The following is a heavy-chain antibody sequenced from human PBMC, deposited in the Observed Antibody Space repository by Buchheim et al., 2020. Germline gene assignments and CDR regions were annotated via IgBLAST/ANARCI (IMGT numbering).Heavy chain of an antibody. Sequence: EVQLVESGGGLVKPGGSLRLSCAASGFTFSSYSMNWVRQAPGKGLEWVSSISSSSSYIYYADSVKGRFTISRDNAKNSLYLQMNSLRAEDTAVYYCARDPGYSYGYVPFYYYGMDVWGQGTT. CDR2: ISSSSSYI. CDR1: GFTFSSYS. V-gene: IGHV3-21*01. D-gene: IGHD5-18*01. CDR3: ARDPGYSYGYVPFYYYGMDV. J-gene: IGHJ6*02.